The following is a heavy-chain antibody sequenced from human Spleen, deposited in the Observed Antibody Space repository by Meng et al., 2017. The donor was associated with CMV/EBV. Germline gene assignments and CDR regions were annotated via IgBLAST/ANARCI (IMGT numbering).Heavy chain of an antibody. CDR3: AKDRNYDESRGLEN. Sequence: GESLKISCAASGFTVSSYWMHWVRQAPGKGLVWVSRINSDGSSTSDADAVKGRFIISRDNAKNYLHLQMNGLRPEDTALYYCAKDRNYDESRGLENWGQGTLVTVSS. CDR1: GFTVSSYW. V-gene: IGHV3-74*01. CDR2: INSDGSST. J-gene: IGHJ4*02. D-gene: IGHD3-22*01.